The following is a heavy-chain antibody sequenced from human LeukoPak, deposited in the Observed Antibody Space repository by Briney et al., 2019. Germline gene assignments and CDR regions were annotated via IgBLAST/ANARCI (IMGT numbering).Heavy chain of an antibody. V-gene: IGHV3-30*18. D-gene: IGHD3-10*01. Sequence: GGSLRFSCAASGFTFSSYGIHWVRQAPGRGLEWVALISYDGSNKYYADSVKGRFTISRDNSKNTLYLQMNSLRAEDTAVYYCANENYYGSGSYPDYWGQGTLVTVSS. CDR3: ANENYYGSGSYPDY. CDR1: GFTFSSYG. CDR2: ISYDGSNK. J-gene: IGHJ4*02.